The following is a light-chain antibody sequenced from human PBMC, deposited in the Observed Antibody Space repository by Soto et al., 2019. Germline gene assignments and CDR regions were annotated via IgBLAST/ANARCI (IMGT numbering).Light chain of an antibody. Sequence: QSALTQPRSVSGSPGQSVTISCTGTSSDVGGYNYVSWYQQHPGKAPKLMIYDVSKRPSGXPDXFSGSKSGNTASLTISGLQAEDEADYYCCSYAGSYSWVFGGGTKLTVL. J-gene: IGLJ3*02. CDR2: DVS. V-gene: IGLV2-11*01. CDR1: SSDVGGYNY. CDR3: CSYAGSYSWV.